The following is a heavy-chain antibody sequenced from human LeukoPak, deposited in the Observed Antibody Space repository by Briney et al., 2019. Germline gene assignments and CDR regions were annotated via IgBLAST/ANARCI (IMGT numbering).Heavy chain of an antibody. CDR1: GGSILGYY. J-gene: IGHJ2*01. D-gene: IGHD3-22*01. CDR2: VDSNGIT. Sequence: SETLSLTCTVCGGSILGYYFNWIRQPRGKVLEWIGYVDSNGITNYSPSFRSRGTISIATTKNPFSLRLRSVTAADTATYYCARRAYYDSSGYSPTSGYFDVWGRGTLVTVSS. V-gene: IGHV4-4*08. CDR3: ARRAYYDSSGYSPTSGYFDV.